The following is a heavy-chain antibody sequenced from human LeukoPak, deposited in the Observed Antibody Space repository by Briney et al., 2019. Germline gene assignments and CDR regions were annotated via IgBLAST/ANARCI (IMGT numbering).Heavy chain of an antibody. V-gene: IGHV4-61*01. Sequence: SETLSLTCTVSGGSISSSSYYWSWIRQPPGKGLEWIGYIYYSGSTNYNPSLKSRVTISVDTSKNQFSLKLSSVTAADTAVYYCARGYRVVRGVISYYFDYWGQGTLVTVSS. D-gene: IGHD3-10*01. J-gene: IGHJ4*02. CDR1: GGSISSSSYY. CDR3: ARGYRVVRGVISYYFDY. CDR2: IYYSGST.